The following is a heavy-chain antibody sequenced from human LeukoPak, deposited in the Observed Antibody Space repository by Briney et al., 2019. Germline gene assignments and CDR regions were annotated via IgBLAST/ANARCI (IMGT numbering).Heavy chain of an antibody. Sequence: ASVNVSCKASGYTFTSYYMHWVRQAPGQGLEWMGWINPNSGGTNYAQKFQGRVTMTRDTSISTAYMELSRLISDDTAMYYCARDRGASPEYFHYWGQGTLVTVSS. CDR3: ARDRGASPEYFHY. V-gene: IGHV1-2*02. D-gene: IGHD3-10*01. J-gene: IGHJ1*01. CDR1: GYTFTSYY. CDR2: INPNSGGT.